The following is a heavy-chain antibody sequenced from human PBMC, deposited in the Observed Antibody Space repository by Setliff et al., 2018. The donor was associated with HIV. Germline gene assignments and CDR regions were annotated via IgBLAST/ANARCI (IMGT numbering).Heavy chain of an antibody. CDR3: AKDPNGDFIGAFDS. CDR1: GFTFSKYA. CDR2: IRGSGASV. V-gene: IGHV3-23*01. D-gene: IGHD2-21*01. Sequence: GGSLRLSCAASGFTFSKYAMIWVRQAPGKGLEWISAIRGSGASVFYAGSVKGRFTLSRDNSKNTLYLQMNSLRAEDTAIYYCAKDPNGDFIGAFDSWGQGTVVTVSS. J-gene: IGHJ3*02.